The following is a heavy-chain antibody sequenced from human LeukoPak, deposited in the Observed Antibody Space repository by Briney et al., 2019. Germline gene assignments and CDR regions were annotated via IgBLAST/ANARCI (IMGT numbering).Heavy chain of an antibody. CDR3: ARDRHYGSGSLDY. D-gene: IGHD3-10*01. CDR1: GFTFSSYS. J-gene: IGHJ4*02. CDR2: ISSSSYI. Sequence: GGSLRLSCAASGFTFSSYSMNWVRQAPGKGLEWVSSISSSSYIYYADSVKGRFTISRDNAKNSLYLQMNSLRAEDTAVYYCARDRHYGSGSLDYWGQGTLVTVSS. V-gene: IGHV3-21*01.